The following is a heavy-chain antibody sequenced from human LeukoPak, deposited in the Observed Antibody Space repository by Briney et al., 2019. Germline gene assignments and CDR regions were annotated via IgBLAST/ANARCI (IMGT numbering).Heavy chain of an antibody. Sequence: SETLSLTCTVTGVSISSYYWSWTRQPPGRGLEWIGNIYYSGSTNYNPSLKSRVTISVDTSKNQFSLKLNSVTAADTAVYYCARDLGYCSGGSCYPWFDPWGQGTLVTVSS. J-gene: IGHJ5*02. CDR3: ARDLGYCSGGSCYPWFDP. V-gene: IGHV4-59*01. D-gene: IGHD2-15*01. CDR1: GVSISSYY. CDR2: IYYSGST.